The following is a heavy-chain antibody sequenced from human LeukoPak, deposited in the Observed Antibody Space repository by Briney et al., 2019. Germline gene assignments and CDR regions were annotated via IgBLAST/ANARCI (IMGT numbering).Heavy chain of an antibody. Sequence: PGGSLRLSCAASGFTFSSYSMNWVRQAPGKGLEWVSSISSSSSYIYYADSVKGRFTIFRDNAKNSLYLQMNSLRAEDTAVYYRARGLAGNAFDIWGQGTMVTVSS. V-gene: IGHV3-21*01. D-gene: IGHD1-26*01. CDR3: ARGLAGNAFDI. CDR1: GFTFSSYS. CDR2: ISSSSSYI. J-gene: IGHJ3*02.